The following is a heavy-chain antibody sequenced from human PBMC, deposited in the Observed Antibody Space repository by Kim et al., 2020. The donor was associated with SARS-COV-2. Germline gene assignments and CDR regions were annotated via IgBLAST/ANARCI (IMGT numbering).Heavy chain of an antibody. CDR3: AKDLGYSSSSRGAFDI. V-gene: IGHV3-9*01. Sequence: GGSLRLSCAASGFTFDDYAMHWVRQAPGKGLEWVSGISWNSGSIGYADSVKGRFTISRDNAKNSLYLQMNSLRAEDTALYYCAKDLGYSSSSRGAFDIWG. CDR1: GFTFDDYA. J-gene: IGHJ3*02. CDR2: ISWNSGSI. D-gene: IGHD6-13*01.